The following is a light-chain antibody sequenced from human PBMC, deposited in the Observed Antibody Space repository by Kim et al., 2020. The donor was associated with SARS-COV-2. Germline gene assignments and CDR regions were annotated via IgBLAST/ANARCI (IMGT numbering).Light chain of an antibody. J-gene: IGLJ2*01. CDR1: SLRVNY. V-gene: IGLV3-19*01. Sequence: ALGKTVRITCQGDSLRVNYASWYQQKPGQAPVLVIYGKNNRPSGIPDRFSGSSSGNTASLTITGAQAEDEADYYCNSRDSSGNHLVFGGGTQLTVL. CDR3: NSRDSSGNHLV. CDR2: GKN.